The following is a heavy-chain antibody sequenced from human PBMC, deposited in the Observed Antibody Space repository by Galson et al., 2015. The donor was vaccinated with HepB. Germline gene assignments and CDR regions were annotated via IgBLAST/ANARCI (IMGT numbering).Heavy chain of an antibody. J-gene: IGHJ4*02. Sequence: KASGDGFRTYNIIWVRQAPGQGLEWMGGTIPIFRIANYAQNFRGRVTITAEESTSTAYMELSSLRSEDTAVYYCARGSTITTSVYAFWGQGTLVTVSS. CDR2: TIPIFRIA. CDR1: GDGFRTYN. V-gene: IGHV1-69*01. CDR3: ARGSTITTSVYAF. D-gene: IGHD4-11*01.